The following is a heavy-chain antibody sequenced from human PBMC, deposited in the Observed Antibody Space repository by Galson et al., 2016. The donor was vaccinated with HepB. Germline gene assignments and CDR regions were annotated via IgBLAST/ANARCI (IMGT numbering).Heavy chain of an antibody. CDR1: GFTVSNLY. V-gene: IGHV3-53*01. CDR3: AIWEWGLPPC. Sequence: SLRLSCAASGFTVSNLYMTWVRQAPGKGLEWVALIYNSGRTTYADSVRGRFTISRDNSKNTLYLQMSSLRAEDTAVYYCAIWEWGLPPCWGQGTLVTVSS. CDR2: IYNSGRT. J-gene: IGHJ4*02. D-gene: IGHD1-26*01.